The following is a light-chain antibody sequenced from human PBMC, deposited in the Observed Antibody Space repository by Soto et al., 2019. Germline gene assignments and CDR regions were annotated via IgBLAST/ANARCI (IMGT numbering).Light chain of an antibody. J-gene: IGKJ1*01. CDR2: AAS. Sequence: EVVLTQSPATLSLSPGERATLFCSASQSISVNYLSWVQQKPAQAPRLLIYAASTRAAGIPDRFSGSGSGTGSRFSGSGSATDFTLTIRRLEPEDFAVYYCQPYGNSMWTFGQXTKVDIK. CDR1: QSISVNY. CDR3: QPYGNSMWT. V-gene: IGKV3-20*01.